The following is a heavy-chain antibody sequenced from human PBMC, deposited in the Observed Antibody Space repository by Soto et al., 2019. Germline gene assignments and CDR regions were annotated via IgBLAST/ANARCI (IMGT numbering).Heavy chain of an antibody. Sequence: QVQLVQSGAEVKKPGASVKVSCKASGYTVTSYAMHWVRQAPGQRLEWMGWINAGNGNTKYSQKFQGRVTITRDTSASTAYMELSSLRSEDTAVYYCARDNLITIFGVVIPYGMDVWGQGTTVTVSS. D-gene: IGHD3-3*01. V-gene: IGHV1-3*01. CDR1: GYTVTSYA. CDR3: ARDNLITIFGVVIPYGMDV. CDR2: INAGNGNT. J-gene: IGHJ6*02.